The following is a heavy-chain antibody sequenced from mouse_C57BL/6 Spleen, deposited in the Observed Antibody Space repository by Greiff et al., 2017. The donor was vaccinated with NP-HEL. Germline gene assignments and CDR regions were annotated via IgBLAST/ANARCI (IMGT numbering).Heavy chain of an antibody. Sequence: VQLQQPGAELVKPGASVKLSCKASGYTFTSYWMHWVKQRPGQGLEWIGMIHPNSGSTNYNEKFKSKATLTVDKSSSTAYMQLSSLTSEDSAVYYCAREGKPDYYAMDYWGQGTSVTVSS. CDR2: IHPNSGST. CDR1: GYTFTSYW. J-gene: IGHJ4*01. CDR3: AREGKPDYYAMDY. V-gene: IGHV1-64*01.